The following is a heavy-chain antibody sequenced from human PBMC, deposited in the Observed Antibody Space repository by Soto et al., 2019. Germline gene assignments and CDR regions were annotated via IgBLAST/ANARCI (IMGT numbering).Heavy chain of an antibody. CDR3: ARGGTIFGVVAGYYYGMDV. CDR1: GGSIRSSNW. V-gene: IGHV4-4*02. CDR2: IYHSGST. Sequence: SETLSLTCAVSGGSIRSSNWWNWVSQPPGKGLEWIGVIYHSGSTNYHPSLKSRVTISVDKSKNQFSLKLSSVTAADTAVYYCARGGTIFGVVAGYYYGMDVWGQGTTVTVSS. J-gene: IGHJ6*02. D-gene: IGHD3-3*01.